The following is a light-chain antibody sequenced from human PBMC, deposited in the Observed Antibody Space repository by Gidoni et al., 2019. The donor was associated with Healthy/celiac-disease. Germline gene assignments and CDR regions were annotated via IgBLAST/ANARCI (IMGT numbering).Light chain of an antibody. Sequence: DIQMTQSPSSLSACVGDRVTITCRASQSISSYLNWYQQKPGKAPKLLIYAASSLQSGVPSRFSVSGSGTDFTLTISSLQPEDFATYYCQQSYSTPPYTFGQGTKLEIK. CDR1: QSISSY. CDR2: AAS. CDR3: QQSYSTPPYT. J-gene: IGKJ2*01. V-gene: IGKV1-39*01.